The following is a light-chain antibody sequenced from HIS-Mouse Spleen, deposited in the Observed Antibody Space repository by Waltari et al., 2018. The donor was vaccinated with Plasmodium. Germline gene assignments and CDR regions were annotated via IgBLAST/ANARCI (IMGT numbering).Light chain of an antibody. CDR1: QGISSF. J-gene: IGKJ4*01. Sequence: AIRMTQSPSSFSASTGDRVTITWRASQGISSFLAWYQQKPGKAPKLLIYAASTLQSGVPSRCSGSGSGTDFTLTISCLQSEDFATYYCQQYYSYPLTFGGGTKVEIK. CDR2: AAS. CDR3: QQYYSYPLT. V-gene: IGKV1-8*01.